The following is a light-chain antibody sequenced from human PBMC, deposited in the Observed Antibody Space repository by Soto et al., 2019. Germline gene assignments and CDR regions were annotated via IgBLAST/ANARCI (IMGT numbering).Light chain of an antibody. CDR3: QQYNSYSPT. CDR2: DAS. Sequence: TQSPGTLSLSPGERATLSCRASQSVSSSYLAWYQQKPGKAPKLLIYDASSLESGVPSRFSGSGSGTEFTLTISSLQPDDFATYYCQQYNSYSPTFGQGTKVDI. J-gene: IGKJ1*01. CDR1: QSVSSS. V-gene: IGKV1-5*01.